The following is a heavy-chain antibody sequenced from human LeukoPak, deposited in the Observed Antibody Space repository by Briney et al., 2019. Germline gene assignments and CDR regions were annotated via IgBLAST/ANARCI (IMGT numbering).Heavy chain of an antibody. CDR1: GFTFSSYW. D-gene: IGHD5-12*01. Sequence: PGGSLRLSCAASGFTFSSYWMTWVRQAPGKGLEWVANIKQEGSEKYYVDSVEGRFSISRDNDKNSLYLQMDSLRAEDTAVYYCARDWYSGYDSFDYWGQGTVVTVSS. CDR2: IKQEGSEK. V-gene: IGHV3-7*04. CDR3: ARDWYSGYDSFDY. J-gene: IGHJ4*02.